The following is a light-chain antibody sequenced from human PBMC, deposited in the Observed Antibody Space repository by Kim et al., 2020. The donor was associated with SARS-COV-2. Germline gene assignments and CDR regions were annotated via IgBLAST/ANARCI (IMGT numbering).Light chain of an antibody. CDR1: QGISSY. Sequence: DIQLTQSPSFLSASVGDRVTITCRASQGISSYLAWYQQKPGKAPKLLISAASTLQSGVPSRFSGSASGTEFTLTISSLQPEDFATFYCQHLNSPITSGQGTLLEIK. J-gene: IGKJ5*01. V-gene: IGKV1-9*01. CDR2: AAS. CDR3: QHLNSPIT.